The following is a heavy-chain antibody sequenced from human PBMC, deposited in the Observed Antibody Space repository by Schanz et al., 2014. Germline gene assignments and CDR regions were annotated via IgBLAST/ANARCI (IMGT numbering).Heavy chain of an antibody. CDR3: AKLVGEVGDVFDY. J-gene: IGHJ4*02. CDR1: GFTFSDSW. V-gene: IGHV3-7*01. D-gene: IGHD3-10*01. CDR2: IKQDGSER. Sequence: EVQLVESGGGLVQPGGSLRLSCAASGFTFSDSWMHWVRQAPGRGLEWVANIKQDGSERYYVDSVKGRFTISRDNAKNSLYLQMNSLRAEDTAVYYCAKLVGEVGDVFDYWGQGTLVTVSS.